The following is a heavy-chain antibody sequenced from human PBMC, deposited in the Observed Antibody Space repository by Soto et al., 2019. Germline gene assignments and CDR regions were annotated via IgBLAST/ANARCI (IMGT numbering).Heavy chain of an antibody. CDR2: ISAYNGNT. CDR3: ARFDFGWLYNLHFDY. J-gene: IGHJ4*02. CDR1: GYTCTSYG. Sequence: GASVKVSCKASGYTCTSYGISWVRQTPGQGLEWMGWISAYNGNTNYAQKLQGRVTMTTDTSTSTAYMELRSLRSDDTAVYYCARFDFGWLYNLHFDYWGQGTLVPVSS. V-gene: IGHV1-18*01. D-gene: IGHD3-9*01.